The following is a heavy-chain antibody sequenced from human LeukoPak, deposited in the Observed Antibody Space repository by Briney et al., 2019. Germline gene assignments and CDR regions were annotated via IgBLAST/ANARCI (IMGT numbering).Heavy chain of an antibody. CDR3: AKDRYCSSTSCRFYYYFFGVLDYGMDV. CDR2: ISGSGGST. V-gene: IGHV3-23*01. Sequence: PGGSLRLSCAASGFTFSSYAMSWVRQAPGKGLEWVSAISGSGGSTYYADSVKGRFTISRDNSKNTLYLQVNSLRAEDTAVYYCAKDRYCSSTSCRFYYYFFGVLDYGMDVWGQGTTVTVSS. J-gene: IGHJ6*02. CDR1: GFTFSSYA. D-gene: IGHD2-2*01.